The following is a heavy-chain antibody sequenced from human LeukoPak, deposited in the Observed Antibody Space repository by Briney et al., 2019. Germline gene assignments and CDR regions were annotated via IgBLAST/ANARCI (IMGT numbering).Heavy chain of an antibody. Sequence: PGGSLRLFCAASGFTFSSYWMSWVRQAPGKGLEWVANINQDGSEKYYVDSVKGRFTISRDNAKNSLYLQMNSLRAEDTAVYYCARDPLWFGDINWFDPWGQGTLVTVSS. CDR3: ARDPLWFGDINWFDP. CDR1: GFTFSSYW. V-gene: IGHV3-7*03. J-gene: IGHJ5*02. CDR2: INQDGSEK. D-gene: IGHD3-10*01.